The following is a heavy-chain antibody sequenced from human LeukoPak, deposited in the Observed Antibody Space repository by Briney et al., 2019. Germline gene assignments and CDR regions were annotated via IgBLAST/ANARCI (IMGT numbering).Heavy chain of an antibody. D-gene: IGHD4-17*01. Sequence: GGSLRLSCAASGFTFSDYYMSWIRQAPGKGLEWVSYISSSSSYTNYADSVKGRFTISRDNAKNSLYLQMNSLRAEDTAVYYCAKGPSHYGDYYFDYWGQGTLVTASS. CDR1: GFTFSDYY. CDR3: AKGPSHYGDYYFDY. J-gene: IGHJ4*02. CDR2: ISSSSSYT. V-gene: IGHV3-11*05.